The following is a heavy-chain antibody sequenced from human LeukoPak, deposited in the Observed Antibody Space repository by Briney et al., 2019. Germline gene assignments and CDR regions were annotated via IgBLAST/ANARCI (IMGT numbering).Heavy chain of an antibody. Sequence: ASVRVSCKASGYTFTSYGISWVRQATGQGLEWMGWMNPNSGNTGYAQKFQGRVTMTRNTSISTAYMELSSLRSEDTAVYYCARGGYSSSGELDYWGQGTLVTVSS. V-gene: IGHV1-8*02. CDR1: GYTFTSYG. D-gene: IGHD6-6*01. J-gene: IGHJ4*02. CDR2: MNPNSGNT. CDR3: ARGGYSSSGELDY.